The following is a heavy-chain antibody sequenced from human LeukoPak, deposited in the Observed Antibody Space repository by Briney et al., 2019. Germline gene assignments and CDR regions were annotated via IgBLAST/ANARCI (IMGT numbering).Heavy chain of an antibody. J-gene: IGHJ4*02. CDR3: ARGITIVRGVIAHFDY. D-gene: IGHD3-10*01. CDR1: GGSISSYY. CDR2: IYYSGST. Sequence: SETVPLTCTVSGGSISSYYWSWIRQPPGKGLEWIGYIYYSGSTNYNPSLKSRVTISVDTSKNQFSLKLSSVTAADTAVYYCARGITIVRGVIAHFDYWGQGTLVTVSS. V-gene: IGHV4-59*01.